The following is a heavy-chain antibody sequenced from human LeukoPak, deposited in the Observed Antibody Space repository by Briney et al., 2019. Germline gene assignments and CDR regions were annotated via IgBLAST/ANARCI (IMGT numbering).Heavy chain of an antibody. J-gene: IGHJ4*02. Sequence: QSGGSLRLSCAASGFTFSTYAMHWVRQAPGKGLEWVAVISYDGSIKYYADSVKGRFTISRDNSKNTLYLQMNSLTAEDTAVYYCARPELDYDFWRGLDYWGQGTLVTVSS. V-gene: IGHV3-30-3*01. CDR2: ISYDGSIK. CDR1: GFTFSTYA. CDR3: ARPELDYDFWRGLDY. D-gene: IGHD3-3*01.